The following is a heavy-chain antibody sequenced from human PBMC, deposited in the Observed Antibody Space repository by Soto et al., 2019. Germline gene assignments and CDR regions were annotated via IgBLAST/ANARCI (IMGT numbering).Heavy chain of an antibody. CDR3: ARGVYDSSGYYYP. CDR1: AFPFSSYE. V-gene: IGHV3-48*03. CDR2: ISSSGSTI. Sequence: GGSLRLSCAASAFPFSSYEMNWVRQAPGKGLEWVSYISSSGSTISYADSVKGRFTISRDNAKNSLYLQMNNLRAEDTAVYYCARGVYDSSGYYYPWGQGTLVPVSS. J-gene: IGHJ5*02. D-gene: IGHD3-22*01.